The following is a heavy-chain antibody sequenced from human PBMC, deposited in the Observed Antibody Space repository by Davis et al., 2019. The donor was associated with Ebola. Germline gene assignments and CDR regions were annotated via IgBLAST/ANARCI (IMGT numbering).Heavy chain of an antibody. CDR2: INRDGSST. J-gene: IGHJ6*02. Sequence: GESLKISCAASGFSFSSYWMHWVRQAPGKGLVWVSRINRDGSSTSAADSVKGRFTSSRDNAKNTLYVEMNNLTVEDTAVYYCARGNYYSMDVWGQGTTVTVSS. CDR3: ARGNYYSMDV. D-gene: IGHD2/OR15-2a*01. V-gene: IGHV3-74*01. CDR1: GFSFSSYW.